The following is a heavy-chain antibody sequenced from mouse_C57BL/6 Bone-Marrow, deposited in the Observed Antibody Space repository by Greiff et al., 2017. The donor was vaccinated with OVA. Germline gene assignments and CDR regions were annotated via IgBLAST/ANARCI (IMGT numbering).Heavy chain of an antibody. J-gene: IGHJ2*01. Sequence: EVQLVESGGGLVKPGGSLKLSCAASGFTFSSYAMSWVRQTPEKRLEWVATISDGGSYTYYPDNVKGRFTISRDNAKNNLYLQMSHLKSEDTAMYYCARDPEDDGFTGKDYFDYWGQGTTLTVSS. CDR2: ISDGGSYT. V-gene: IGHV5-4*01. D-gene: IGHD2-3*01. CDR1: GFTFSSYA. CDR3: ARDPEDDGFTGKDYFDY.